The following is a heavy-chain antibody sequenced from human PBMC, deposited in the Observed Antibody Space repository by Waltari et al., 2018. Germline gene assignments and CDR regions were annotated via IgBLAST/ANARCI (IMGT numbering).Heavy chain of an antibody. J-gene: IGHJ6*02. CDR1: GGSISSSSYY. V-gene: IGHV4-39*01. CDR3: ASQLTDYYYGMDV. CDR2: IYYSGST. Sequence: QLQLQESGPGLVKPSETLSLTCTVSGGSISSSSYYWGWIRQPPGKGLEWIGSIYYSGSTYDNPSLKTRVTISVDTSKNQFSLKLSSVTAADTAVYYCASQLTDYYYGMDVWGQGTTVTVSS.